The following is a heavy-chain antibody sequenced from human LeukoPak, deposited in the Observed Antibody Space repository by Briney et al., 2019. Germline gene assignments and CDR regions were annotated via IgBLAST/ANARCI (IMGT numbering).Heavy chain of an antibody. CDR2: ISGSGGST. CDR3: AKDDYGSGSYTFDY. V-gene: IGHV3-23*01. J-gene: IGHJ4*02. Sequence: PGGSLRLSCAASGSTFSSYAMSWVRQAPGKGLEWVSAISGSGGSTYYADSVKGRFTISRDNSKNTLYLQMNSLRAEDTAVYYCAKDDYGSGSYTFDYWGQGTLVTVSS. D-gene: IGHD3-10*01. CDR1: GSTFSSYA.